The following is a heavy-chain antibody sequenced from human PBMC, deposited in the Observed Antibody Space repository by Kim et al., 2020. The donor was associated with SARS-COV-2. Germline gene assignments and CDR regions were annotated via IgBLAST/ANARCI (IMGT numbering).Heavy chain of an antibody. V-gene: IGHV3-30*18. CDR1: GFTFSSYG. J-gene: IGHJ1*01. D-gene: IGHD3-9*01. CDR2: ISYDGSNK. CDR3: AKPEGLYAILTGYEN. Sequence: GGSLRLSCAASGFTFSSYGMHWVRQAPGKGLEWVAVISYDGSNKYYADSVKGRFTISRDNSKNTLYLQMNSQRAEDTAVYYCAKPEGLYAILTGYENWG.